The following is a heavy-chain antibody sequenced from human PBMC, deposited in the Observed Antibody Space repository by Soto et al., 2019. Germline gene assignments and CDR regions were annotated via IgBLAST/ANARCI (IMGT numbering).Heavy chain of an antibody. CDR1: GGSMSSSNW. D-gene: IGHD1-26*01. CDR3: ARSGATGLDY. Sequence: QVQLQESGPGLVKPSGTLSLTCTVSGGSMSSSNWWNWVRQSPGKGLEWIGEAHHSGRTNYNPSPERRVAISVADSKNHFSLILRSVTAADTAVYYCARSGATGLDYWGQGALVTVSS. J-gene: IGHJ4*02. V-gene: IGHV4-4*02. CDR2: AHHSGRT.